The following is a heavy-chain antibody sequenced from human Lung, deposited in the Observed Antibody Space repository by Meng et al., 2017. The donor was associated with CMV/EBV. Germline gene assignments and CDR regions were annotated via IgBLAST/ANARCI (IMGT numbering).Heavy chain of an antibody. CDR1: GFNFNNSP. CDR2: ISPSGGST. CDR3: AGGGPAIFSPFDP. V-gene: IGHV3-23*01. D-gene: IGHD3-3*01. J-gene: IGHJ5*02. Sequence: TSGFNFNNSPMSWVRQAAGMGLEWVSGISPSGGSTYDADSVKGRFTISRDNSKNTLYLQMKSLRPEDTALYFCAGGGPAIFSPFDPWGQGTLVTVSS.